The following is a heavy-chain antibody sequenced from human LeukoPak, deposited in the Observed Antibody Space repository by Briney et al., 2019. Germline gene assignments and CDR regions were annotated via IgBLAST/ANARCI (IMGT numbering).Heavy chain of an antibody. CDR1: GYSISNGYY. CDR3: ASASKTMIATFDY. Sequence: SETLSLTCTVSGYSISNGYYWGWIRQPPGKGLEWIGSISHSGNTYYNPSLKSRVTISVDTSKIQFSLRLNSVTAADTAVYYCASASKTMIATFDYWGQGTLVTVSS. V-gene: IGHV4-38-2*02. J-gene: IGHJ4*02. D-gene: IGHD3-22*01. CDR2: ISHSGNT.